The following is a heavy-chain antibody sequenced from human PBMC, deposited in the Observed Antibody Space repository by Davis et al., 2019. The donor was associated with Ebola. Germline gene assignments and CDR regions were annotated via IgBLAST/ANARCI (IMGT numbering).Heavy chain of an antibody. V-gene: IGHV3-9*01. J-gene: IGHJ6*02. CDR3: VREDTAGALGMDV. CDR1: GFGFGDYA. Sequence: SLKISCAASGFGFGDYAMHWVRLAPGKGLEWVSGISWNSGIRGYAESVKGRFSVSRDNGKNSLYLQMNSLRTEDTAVYYCVREDTAGALGMDVWGQGTTVTVSS. D-gene: IGHD5-18*01. CDR2: ISWNSGIR.